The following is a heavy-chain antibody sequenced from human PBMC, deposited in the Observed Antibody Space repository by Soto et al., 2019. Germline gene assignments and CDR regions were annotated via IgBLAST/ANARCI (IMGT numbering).Heavy chain of an antibody. D-gene: IGHD3-3*01. V-gene: IGHV1-3*01. J-gene: IGHJ3*02. CDR2: INAGNGNT. CDR1: GYTFTSYA. CDR3: ARESYDFWSGYPDAFDI. Sequence: ASVKVSCKASGYTFTSYAMHWVRQAPGQRLEWMGWINAGNGNTKYSQKFQGRVTITRDTSASTAYMELSSLRSEDTAVYYCARESYDFWSGYPDAFDIWGQGTMVTVSS.